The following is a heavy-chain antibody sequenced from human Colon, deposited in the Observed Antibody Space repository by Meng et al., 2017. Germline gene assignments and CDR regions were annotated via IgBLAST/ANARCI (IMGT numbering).Heavy chain of an antibody. D-gene: IGHD5-18*01. CDR3: ARDHGYSYGLPLDY. J-gene: IGHJ4*02. V-gene: IGHV6-1*01. CDR2: TYYRSKWYN. Sequence: QVQLQQSGPGLVKPSQTLSLTCVISGDSVYSNTAAWNWIRQSPSRGLEWLGRTYYRSKWYNEYAVSVKSRMTFNADTSKNQVSLQVNSVTPEDTAVYYCARDHGYSYGLPLDYWGQGILVTVSS. CDR1: GDSVYSNTAA.